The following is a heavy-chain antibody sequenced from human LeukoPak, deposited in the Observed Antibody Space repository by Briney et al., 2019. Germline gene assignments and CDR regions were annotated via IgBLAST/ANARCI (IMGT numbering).Heavy chain of an antibody. CDR1: GFTFSNYS. D-gene: IGHD3-22*01. Sequence: GGSLRLSCADSGFTFSNYSMNWVRQAPGKGLEWVAVISYDGSNKYYADSVKGRFTISRDNSKNTLYLQMNSLRAEDTAVYYCARARGITMIVVAPFDYWGQGTLVTVSS. V-gene: IGHV3-30*03. CDR2: ISYDGSNK. J-gene: IGHJ4*02. CDR3: ARARGITMIVVAPFDY.